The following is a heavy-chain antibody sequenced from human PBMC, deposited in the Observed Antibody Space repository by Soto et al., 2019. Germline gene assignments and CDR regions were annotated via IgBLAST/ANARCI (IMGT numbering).Heavy chain of an antibody. CDR2: IYQSGTT. CDR3: ARGGGTILAPLP. D-gene: IGHD3-3*01. V-gene: IGHV4-38-2*02. J-gene: IGHJ5*02. Sequence: SETLSLTCTVSGYSISSVYYWGWIRQPPGKGLSWIGSIYQSGTTYYNPSLKIRVTISVDTSKNQFSLKLSSVTAADTAVHYCARGGGTILAPLPWGQGTLVTVSS. CDR1: GYSISSVYY.